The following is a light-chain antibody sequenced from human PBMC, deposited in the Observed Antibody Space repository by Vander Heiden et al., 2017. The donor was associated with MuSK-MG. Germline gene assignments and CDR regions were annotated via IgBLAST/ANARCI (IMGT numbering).Light chain of an antibody. V-gene: IGLV1-40*01. CDR2: DNT. J-gene: IGLJ2*01. Sequence: QSVLTQPPSVSGAPGQRVTISCTRSSSNIGAAYDVHWYQHVSGTAPKLLIYDNTNRPSGVPDRFSGSKSGTLASLAITGLQTEDEADYYCQSYDSSLRGVVFGGGTKLTVL. CDR1: SSNIGAAYD. CDR3: QSYDSSLRGVV.